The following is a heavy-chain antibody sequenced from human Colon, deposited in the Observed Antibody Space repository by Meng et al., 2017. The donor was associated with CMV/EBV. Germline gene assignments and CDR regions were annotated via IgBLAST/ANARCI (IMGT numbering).Heavy chain of an antibody. Sequence: ASVKVSCKASGYTFTSYDINWVRQATGQGLEWMGWMNPNSGNTGYAQKFQGRVTMTRNTSISTAYMELSSLRSEDTAVYYCARGVGYCSSTSCYWDYWGQGTLVTVSS. CDR2: MNPNSGNT. CDR1: GYTFTSYD. CDR3: ARGVGYCSSTSCYWDY. D-gene: IGHD2-2*03. V-gene: IGHV1-8*01. J-gene: IGHJ4*02.